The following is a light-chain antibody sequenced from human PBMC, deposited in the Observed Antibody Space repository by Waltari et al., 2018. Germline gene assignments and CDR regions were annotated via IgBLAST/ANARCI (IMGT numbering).Light chain of an antibody. CDR1: QDITTS. CDR3: QHYHSLPYT. V-gene: IGKV1-33*01. J-gene: IGKJ2*01. CDR2: GAS. Sequence: DIQLTQSPSSLSAAVGDRVTITCQATQDITTSLSWFQQKPGKAPQRLIDGASSLQAGVPARFSGTGSGTAFSFTITGLQPEDSATYYCQHYHSLPYTFGRGTKRQIK.